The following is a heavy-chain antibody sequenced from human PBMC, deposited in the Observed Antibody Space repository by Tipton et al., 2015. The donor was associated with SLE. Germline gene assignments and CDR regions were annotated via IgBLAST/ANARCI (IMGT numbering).Heavy chain of an antibody. CDR1: GGSISNYY. CDR2: MYDSGST. J-gene: IGHJ1*01. V-gene: IGHV4-59*01. Sequence: GLVKPSETLSLTCTVSGGSISNYYWSWIRQPPGKGLEWIGYMYDSGSTSYNPSLKSRVTVSIDTSKNQFSVKLTSVTAADTAMYYCARIGGTGGFHFPLWGQGTLVTVSS. CDR3: ARIGGTGGFHFPL. D-gene: IGHD2-8*02.